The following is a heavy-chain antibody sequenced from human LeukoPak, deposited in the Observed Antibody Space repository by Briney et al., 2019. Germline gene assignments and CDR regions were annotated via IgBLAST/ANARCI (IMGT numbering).Heavy chain of an antibody. CDR2: IYYSGST. Sequence: PSETLSLTCTVSGGSISSSSYYWGWIRQPPGKGLEWIGSIYYSGSTYYNPSLKSRVTVSVDTSKNQFSLKLSSVTAADTAVYYCARNYGDYFYFDYWGQGTLVTVSS. CDR3: ARNYGDYFYFDY. V-gene: IGHV4-39*01. D-gene: IGHD4-17*01. CDR1: GGSISSSSYY. J-gene: IGHJ4*02.